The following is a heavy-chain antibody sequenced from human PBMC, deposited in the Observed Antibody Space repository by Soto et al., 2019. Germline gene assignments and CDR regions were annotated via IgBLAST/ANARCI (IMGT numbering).Heavy chain of an antibody. CDR2: ISYDGSNK. CDR3: AKDLALEYYYYYGMDV. D-gene: IGHD3-3*01. J-gene: IGHJ6*02. Sequence: GGSLRLSCAASGFTFSSYGMHWVRQAPGKGLEWVAVISYDGSNKYYADSVKGRFTISRDNSKNTLYLQMNSLRAEDTAVYYCAKDLALEYYYYYGMDVRGQGTTVTVSS. V-gene: IGHV3-30*18. CDR1: GFTFSSYG.